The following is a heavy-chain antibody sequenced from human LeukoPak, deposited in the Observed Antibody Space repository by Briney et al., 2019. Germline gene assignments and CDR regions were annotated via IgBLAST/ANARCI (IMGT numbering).Heavy chain of an antibody. J-gene: IGHJ4*02. CDR3: ARMVGYSYSDS. V-gene: IGHV1-69*06. CDR1: GDTLTNYA. CDR2: VIPFFPAT. D-gene: IGHD5-18*01. Sequence: SVKVSCKASGDTLTNYAFNWVRQAPGQGLEWVGGVIPFFPATDYARQFQGRVTITADKSASTVYMELSNLGSEDTAIYYCARMVGYSYSDSWGQGPLITVSS.